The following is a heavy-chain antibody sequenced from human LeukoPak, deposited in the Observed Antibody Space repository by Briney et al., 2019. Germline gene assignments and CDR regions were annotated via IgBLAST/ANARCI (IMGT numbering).Heavy chain of an antibody. J-gene: IGHJ6*03. D-gene: IGHD5-24*01. CDR1: GGSFSDDY. Sequence: SETLSLTCAVYGGSFSDDYWTWIRQPPGKGLEWIGEINHSGSTNYNPSLKSRVTISVDTSKNQFSLQLSSVTAADTAVYYCARGFEELRRAGYNRIQPLRKYYYYYMDVWGKGTTVTVSS. V-gene: IGHV4-34*01. CDR2: INHSGST. CDR3: ARGFEELRRAGYNRIQPLRKYYYYYMDV.